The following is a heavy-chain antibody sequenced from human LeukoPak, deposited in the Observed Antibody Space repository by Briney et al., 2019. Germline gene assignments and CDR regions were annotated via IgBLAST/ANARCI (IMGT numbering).Heavy chain of an antibody. Sequence: SETLSLTCTVSGGSISSSSYYWGWIRQPPGKGLEWSGSIYYSGSTYYNPSLKSRVTISVDTSKNQFSMKLSSVTAADTAVYYCARDELRDYGGNLILDYWGQGTLVTVSS. D-gene: IGHD4-23*01. CDR1: GGSISSSSYY. CDR2: IYYSGST. CDR3: ARDELRDYGGNLILDY. V-gene: IGHV4-39*07. J-gene: IGHJ4*02.